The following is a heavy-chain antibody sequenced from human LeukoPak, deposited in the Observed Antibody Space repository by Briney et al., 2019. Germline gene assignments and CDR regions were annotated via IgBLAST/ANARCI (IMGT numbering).Heavy chain of an antibody. CDR1: GFTFDDYA. J-gene: IGHJ4*02. D-gene: IGHD3-3*01. CDR2: ISWNSGSI. Sequence: PGGSLRLSCTASGFTFDDYAMHWVRQAPGKGLEWVSGISWNSGSIGYADSVKGRFTISRDNAKNSLYLQMNSLRAEDMALYYCAKASRWGFWSGPFDYWGQGTLVTVSS. CDR3: AKASRWGFWSGPFDY. V-gene: IGHV3-9*03.